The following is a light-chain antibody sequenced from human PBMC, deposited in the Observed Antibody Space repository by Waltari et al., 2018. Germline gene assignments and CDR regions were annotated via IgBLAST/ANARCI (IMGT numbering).Light chain of an antibody. CDR1: NLRSYY. Sequence: SSELTQDPAVSVALGQTVTITCQGDNLRSYYASWYQQKPGQAPVFVIYGKDNRPSGIPDRVSGSFAGNTASLTITGAQAEDEADYYCNSRDSSGNLVVFGGGTKLTVL. CDR2: GKD. J-gene: IGLJ2*01. V-gene: IGLV3-19*01. CDR3: NSRDSSGNLVV.